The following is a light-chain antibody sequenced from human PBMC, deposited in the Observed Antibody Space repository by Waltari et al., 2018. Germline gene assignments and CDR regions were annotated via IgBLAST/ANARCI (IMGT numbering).Light chain of an antibody. J-gene: IGKJ1*01. V-gene: IGKV3-20*01. CDR2: GAS. CDR1: QSVRRT. Sequence: EIVLTQSPGTLSLFPGERAPLSCRASQSVRRTLAWYQQKPGQAPNLLIYGASIRATGIPDRFTGSGSGTDFSLTISSLEPEDFAIYFCQHYVRLPATFGQGTKVEIK. CDR3: QHYVRLPAT.